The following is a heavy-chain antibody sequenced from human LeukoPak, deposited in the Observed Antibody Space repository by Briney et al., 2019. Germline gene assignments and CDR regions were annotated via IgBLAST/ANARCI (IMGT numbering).Heavy chain of an antibody. CDR1: GYTFTGYY. D-gene: IGHD2-2*01. CDR2: INPNSGGT. J-gene: IGHJ5*02. Sequence: GASVKVSCKASGYTFTGYYMHWVRQAPGQGLEWMGWINPNSGGTNYAQKFQGRVTMIRDTSISTAYMELSSLRSDDAAVYYCARTGIDIVVVPAAVNWFDPWGQGTLVTVSS. V-gene: IGHV1-2*02. CDR3: ARTGIDIVVVPAAVNWFDP.